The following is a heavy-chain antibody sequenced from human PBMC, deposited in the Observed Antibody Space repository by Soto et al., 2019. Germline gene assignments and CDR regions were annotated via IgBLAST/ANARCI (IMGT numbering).Heavy chain of an antibody. CDR2: IYYSGST. J-gene: IGHJ3*02. CDR1: GGSISSYY. D-gene: IGHD4-17*01. Sequence: PSETLSLTCTVSGGSISSYYWSWIRQPPGKGLEWIGYIYYSGSTNYNPSLKSRVTISVDTSKNQFSLKLSSVTAADTAVYYCARGDYGDYAFDIWGQGTMVTVSS. CDR3: ARGDYGDYAFDI. V-gene: IGHV4-59*01.